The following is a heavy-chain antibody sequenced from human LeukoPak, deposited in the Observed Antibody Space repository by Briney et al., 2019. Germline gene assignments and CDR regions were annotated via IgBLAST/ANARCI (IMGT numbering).Heavy chain of an antibody. CDR2: IYYSGST. CDR3: ARRGPGSSIGRVDY. Sequence: PSETLSLTCTVSGGSISSSSYYWGWIRQPPGKGLEWIGSIYYSGSTYYNPSLKSRVTISVDTSKNQFSLKLSSVTAADTAVYYCARRGPGSSIGRVDYWGQGTLVTVSS. J-gene: IGHJ4*02. D-gene: IGHD3/OR15-3a*01. V-gene: IGHV4-39*01. CDR1: GGSISSSSYY.